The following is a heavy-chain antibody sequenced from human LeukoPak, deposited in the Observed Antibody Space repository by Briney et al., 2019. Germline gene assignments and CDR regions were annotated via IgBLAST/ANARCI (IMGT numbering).Heavy chain of an antibody. J-gene: IGHJ5*02. V-gene: IGHV3-23*01. Sequence: GGSLRLSCAASGFTFSNYAMSWVRQAQGRGLELVSTIDGSNTNTYYSDSVKGRFTFSRDNSKNTLYLQINSLRAEDTALYFCAKDGSRGDCNAGSCYPFDPWGQGTLVTVSS. CDR1: GFTFSNYA. CDR3: AKDGSRGDCNAGSCYPFDP. CDR2: IDGSNTNT. D-gene: IGHD2-15*01.